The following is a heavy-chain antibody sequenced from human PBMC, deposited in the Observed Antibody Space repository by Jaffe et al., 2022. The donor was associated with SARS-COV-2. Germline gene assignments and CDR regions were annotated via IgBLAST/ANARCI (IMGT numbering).Heavy chain of an antibody. CDR3: ARASSNYYDSSGSHFDY. CDR2: INAGNGNT. Sequence: QVQLVQSGAEVKKPGASVKVSCKASGYTFTSYAMHWVRQAPGQRLEWMGWINAGNGNTKYSQKFQGRVTITRDTSASTAYMELSSLRSEDTAVYYCARASSNYYDSSGSHFDYWGQGTLVTVSS. V-gene: IGHV1-3*01. CDR1: GYTFTSYA. D-gene: IGHD3-22*01. J-gene: IGHJ4*02.